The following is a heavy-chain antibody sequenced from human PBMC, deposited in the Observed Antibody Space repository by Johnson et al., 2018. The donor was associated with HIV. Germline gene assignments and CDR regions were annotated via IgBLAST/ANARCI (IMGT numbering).Heavy chain of an antibody. CDR1: GFTFSSYW. J-gene: IGHJ3*02. Sequence: QVQLVESGGGVVQPGRSLRLSCAASGFTFSSYWMSWVRQAPGKGLEWVAVISYDGSNKYYADSVKGRFTISRDNSKNTLYLQMNSLRAEDMAVYYCARRAHDAFDIWGQGTMVTVSS. CDR3: ARRAHDAFDI. CDR2: ISYDGSNK. V-gene: IGHV3-30*03.